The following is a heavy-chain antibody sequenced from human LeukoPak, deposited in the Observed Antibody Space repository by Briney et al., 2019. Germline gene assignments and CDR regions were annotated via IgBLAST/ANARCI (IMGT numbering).Heavy chain of an antibody. Sequence: GGSLRLSCAASGFTFSNYWMSWVRQAPGKGLEWVANIEQDGGEKNYVDSVKGRFTISRDNARNSLYLQMNSLRDEDTAVYYCARDRGYSTFDYWGQGTLVTVSS. CDR2: IEQDGGEK. V-gene: IGHV3-7*01. D-gene: IGHD4-23*01. CDR3: ARDRGYSTFDY. CDR1: GFTFSNYW. J-gene: IGHJ4*02.